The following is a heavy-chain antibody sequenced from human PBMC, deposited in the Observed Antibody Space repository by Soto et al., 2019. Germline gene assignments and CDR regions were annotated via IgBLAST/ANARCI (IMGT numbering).Heavy chain of an antibody. Sequence: PSETLSLTCAVYGGSFSGYYWSWIRQPPGKGLEWIGEINHSGSTNYNPSLKSRVTISVDTSKNQFSLKLSSVTAADTAVYYCARGVSSGYYYDSSGLGDWFDPWGQGTLVTVSS. CDR1: GGSFSGYY. J-gene: IGHJ5*02. D-gene: IGHD3-22*01. CDR3: ARGVSSGYYYDSSGLGDWFDP. V-gene: IGHV4-34*01. CDR2: INHSGST.